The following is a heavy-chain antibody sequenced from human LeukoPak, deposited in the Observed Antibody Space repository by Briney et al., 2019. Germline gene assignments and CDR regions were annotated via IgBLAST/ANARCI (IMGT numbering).Heavy chain of an antibody. Sequence: SGGSLRLSCAGFGFTFNSYAMTWVRQAPGKGLKWVSGISGSGGTTYYADSVKGRFTISRDNFNNTLYLQMNSMRVGDTALYFCAKGVVDYYDSSGYYPSDLWGQGTLVTVSS. CDR3: AKGVVDYYDSSGYYPSDL. CDR1: GFTFNSYA. D-gene: IGHD3-22*01. V-gene: IGHV3-23*01. CDR2: ISGSGGTT. J-gene: IGHJ5*02.